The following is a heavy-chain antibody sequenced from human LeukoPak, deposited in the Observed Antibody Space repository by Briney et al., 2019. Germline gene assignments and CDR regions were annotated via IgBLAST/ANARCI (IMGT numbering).Heavy chain of an antibody. CDR3: AKDVGIFGVVYYFDY. J-gene: IGHJ4*02. V-gene: IGHV3-30*02. Sequence: PGGSLRLSCAASGFSFSNYGMHWVRQAPGKGLEWVSFIRYDGSYKYYADSVKGRFTISRDNSKNTLYLQMNSLRAEDTAVYYCAKDVGIFGVVYYFDYWGQGTLVTVSS. D-gene: IGHD3-3*01. CDR1: GFSFSNYG. CDR2: IRYDGSYK.